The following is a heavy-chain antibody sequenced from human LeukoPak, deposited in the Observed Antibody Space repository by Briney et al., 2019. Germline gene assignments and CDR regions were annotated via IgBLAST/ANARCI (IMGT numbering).Heavy chain of an antibody. CDR1: GDSISSGGYW. V-gene: IGHV4-31*03. CDR3: ARAPVATPSEFDY. Sequence: SETLSLTGTVSGDSISSGGYWWSWIRQHPGKGPEWIGYISYGGKADYNPSLKSRVAISADTPKNQFSLKLSSTTAADTAVYYCARAPVATPSEFDYWGQGTLVTVSS. D-gene: IGHD5-12*01. J-gene: IGHJ4*02. CDR2: ISYGGKA.